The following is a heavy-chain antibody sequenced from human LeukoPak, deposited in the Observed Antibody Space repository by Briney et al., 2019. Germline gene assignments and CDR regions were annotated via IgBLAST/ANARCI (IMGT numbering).Heavy chain of an antibody. V-gene: IGHV4-59*01. CDR2: IYYSGST. CDR3: ARAAGPGGTTFLGWFDP. D-gene: IGHD1-7*01. Sequence: SETLSLTCTVSGGSISNYYWSWIRQPPGKGLDWIGYIYYSGSTNYNPSLKSRVTISVDTSKNQFSLKLSSVTAADTAVYYCARAAGPGGTTFLGWFDPWGQGTLVTVSS. CDR1: GGSISNYY. J-gene: IGHJ5*02.